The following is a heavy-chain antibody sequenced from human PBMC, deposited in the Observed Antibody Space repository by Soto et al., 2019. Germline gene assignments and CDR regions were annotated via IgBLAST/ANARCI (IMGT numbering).Heavy chain of an antibody. Sequence: EVQLVESGGGLVQPGGSLRLSCAASGFTFSSYSMNWVRQAPGKGLEWVSYISSSSSTIYYADSVKGRFTISRDNAKNSLYLQMNSVRAEATAVYYCAGEADYLNWFDPWGQGTLVTVSS. CDR1: GFTFSSYS. J-gene: IGHJ5*02. D-gene: IGHD4-17*01. CDR2: ISSSSSTI. V-gene: IGHV3-48*01. CDR3: AGEADYLNWFDP.